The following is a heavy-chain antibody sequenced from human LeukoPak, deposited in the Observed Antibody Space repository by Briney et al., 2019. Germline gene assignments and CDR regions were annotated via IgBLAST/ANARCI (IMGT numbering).Heavy chain of an antibody. CDR1: GGSISSYY. D-gene: IGHD4-17*01. V-gene: IGHV4-59*01. J-gene: IGHJ5*02. CDR3: ARGLRSNWFDP. Sequence: SETLSLTCTISGGSISSYYWSWIRQPPGKGLEWIGYIYYSGSTNYNPSLKSRVTISVDTSKNQFSLKLSSVTAADTAVYYCARGLRSNWFDPWGQGTLVTVSS. CDR2: IYYSGST.